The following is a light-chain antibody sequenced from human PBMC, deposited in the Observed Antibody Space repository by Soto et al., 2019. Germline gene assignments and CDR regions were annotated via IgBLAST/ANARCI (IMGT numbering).Light chain of an antibody. V-gene: IGLV2-14*02. CDR2: DGS. J-gene: IGLJ2*01. CDR1: SSDVGSYDL. CDR3: AAWDDSLNVLV. Sequence: QSALTQPASVSGSPGQSITISCTGTSSDVGSYDLVSWYQQHPGTAPKLMIYDGSKRPSGVPDRFSGSKSGTSASLAISGLQSDDETQYYCAAWDDSLNVLVFGGGTKLTVL.